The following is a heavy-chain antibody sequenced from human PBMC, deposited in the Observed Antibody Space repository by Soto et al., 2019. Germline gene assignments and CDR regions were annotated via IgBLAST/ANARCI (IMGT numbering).Heavy chain of an antibody. Sequence: QVQLVESGGGVVQPGRSLRLSCAASGFTFSSYGMHWVRQAPGKGLEWVAVISYDGSNKYYADSVKGRFTISRDNSKNTLYLQMNSLRAEDTAVYYCARYCSGGSCYFRDGMDVWGQGTTVTFSS. CDR2: ISYDGSNK. CDR3: ARYCSGGSCYFRDGMDV. D-gene: IGHD2-15*01. J-gene: IGHJ6*02. V-gene: IGHV3-30*03. CDR1: GFTFSSYG.